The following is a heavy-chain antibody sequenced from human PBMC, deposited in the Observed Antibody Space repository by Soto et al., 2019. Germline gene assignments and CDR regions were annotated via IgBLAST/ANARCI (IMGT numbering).Heavy chain of an antibody. V-gene: IGHV3-23*01. CDR1: GFTFSSYA. J-gene: IGHJ4*02. CDR3: AKDLLLSLG. CDR2: ISGSGGST. D-gene: IGHD1-26*01. Sequence: PEGSLRLSCAASGFTFSSYAMSWVRQAPGKGLEWVSAISGSGGSTYYADSVKGRFTISGDNSKNTLYLQMNTLRAADAAAYSCAKDLLLSLGWGQGSMGTVAS.